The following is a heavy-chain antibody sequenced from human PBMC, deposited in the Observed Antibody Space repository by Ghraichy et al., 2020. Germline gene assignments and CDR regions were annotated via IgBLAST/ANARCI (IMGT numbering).Heavy chain of an antibody. J-gene: IGHJ5*01. D-gene: IGHD6-19*01. CDR3: AKVVGYTSGWFDY. V-gene: IGHV3-23*01. Sequence: GGSLRLSCAASGFRFSNFAMSWVRKAPGKGLEWVSTIIGSGGKTIYVDSVKGRFTISRDNSRNTLYLQMNSLRGEDTALYYCAKVVGYTSGWFDYWGQGTLVTVSS. CDR2: IIGSGGKT. CDR1: GFRFSNFA.